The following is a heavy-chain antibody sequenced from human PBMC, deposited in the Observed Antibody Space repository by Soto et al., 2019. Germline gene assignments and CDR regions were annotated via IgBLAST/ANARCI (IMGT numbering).Heavy chain of an antibody. V-gene: IGHV5-10-1*01. CDR2: IDTRDSST. CDR3: VRHRVGIYYQLYY. CDR1: GYTFTDYW. Sequence: GESLKISCTGSGYTFTDYWISWVRQMSGKGLERMRRIDTRDSSTCNSTSFQGHVTISADKSIKTAYMQWSRLKASDTAMYYCVRHRVGIYYQLYYWG. J-gene: IGHJ4*01. D-gene: IGHD2-2*01.